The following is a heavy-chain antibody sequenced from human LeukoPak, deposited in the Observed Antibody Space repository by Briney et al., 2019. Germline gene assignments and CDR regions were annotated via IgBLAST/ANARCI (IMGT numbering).Heavy chain of an antibody. D-gene: IGHD4-17*01. CDR2: FYSSGST. CDR1: GGSISSDS. Sequence: PSETLSLTCTVSGGSISSDSRSWIRQRPGKGLEWIGYFYSSGSTYYNPSLKSRVTISVDTSKNQFSLKLSSVTAADTAVYYCARLRYGDFYYYYYMDVWGKGTTVTVSS. V-gene: IGHV4-59*08. CDR3: ARLRYGDFYYYYYMDV. J-gene: IGHJ6*03.